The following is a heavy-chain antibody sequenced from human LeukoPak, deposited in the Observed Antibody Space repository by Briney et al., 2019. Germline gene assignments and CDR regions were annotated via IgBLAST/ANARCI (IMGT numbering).Heavy chain of an antibody. CDR3: AKDPRLRLGELSLYHY. J-gene: IGHJ4*02. CDR1: GFTFSSYG. Sequence: PGGSLRLSCTASGFTFSSYGMHWVRQAPGKGLEWVAVISYAGNIIYYADSVKGRFTISRDNSKNTLYLQMNGLRAEDTAVYYCAKDPRLRLGELSLYHYWGQGTLVTVSS. D-gene: IGHD3-16*02. V-gene: IGHV3-30*18. CDR2: ISYAGNII.